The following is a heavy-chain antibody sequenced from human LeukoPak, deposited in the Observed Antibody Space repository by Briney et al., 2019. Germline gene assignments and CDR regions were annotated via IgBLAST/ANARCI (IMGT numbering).Heavy chain of an antibody. CDR3: ARDHDGDYWYYFDY. CDR1: GGSISSGSYY. D-gene: IGHD4-17*01. V-gene: IGHV4-61*02. CDR2: IYTSGST. Sequence: PSQTLSLTCTVSGGSISSGSYYWSWIRQPAGKGLEWIGRIYTSGSTNYNPSLKSRVTISVDTSKNQFSLKLGSVTAADTAVYYCARDHDGDYWYYFDYWGQGTLVTVSS. J-gene: IGHJ4*02.